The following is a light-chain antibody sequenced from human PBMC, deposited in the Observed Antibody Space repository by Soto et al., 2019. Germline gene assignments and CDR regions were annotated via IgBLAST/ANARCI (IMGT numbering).Light chain of an antibody. CDR1: QTISVS. CDR2: DAS. CDR3: QQYDKYST. J-gene: IGKJ1*01. Sequence: IQMTQSPSTLSASVGDTVTITCRASQTISVSLAWYQQKPGKAPNLLIYDASTLQGGVPSRFSGSGSGTEFTLTVTSLQPKDFATYFCQQYDKYSTFGRGTKVDIK. V-gene: IGKV1-5*01.